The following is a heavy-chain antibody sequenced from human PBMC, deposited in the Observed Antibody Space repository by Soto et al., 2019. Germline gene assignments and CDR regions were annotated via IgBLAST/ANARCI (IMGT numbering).Heavy chain of an antibody. J-gene: IGHJ6*02. CDR3: ARARIAARYYYYGMDV. CDR1: GYTFTGYY. CDR2: INPNSGGT. Sequence: ASVKVSCKDSGYTFTGYYMHWVRQAPGQGLEWMGWINPNSGGTNYAQKFQGRVTMTRDTSISTAYMELSRLRSDDTAVYYCARARIAARYYYYGMDVWGQGTTVTVSS. D-gene: IGHD6-6*01. V-gene: IGHV1-2*02.